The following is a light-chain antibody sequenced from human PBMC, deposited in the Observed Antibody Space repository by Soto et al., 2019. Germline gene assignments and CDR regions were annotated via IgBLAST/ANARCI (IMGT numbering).Light chain of an antibody. J-gene: IGKJ1*01. V-gene: IGKV3-15*01. CDR3: QQYNNGWT. CDR1: QSVSSN. Sequence: EIVMTQSPATLSVSPGERATLSCRASQSVSSNLAWYQQKPGQAPRLLIYGASTRATGIPARFSGSGSGTEFTLNISSLQSEDFEVYYCQQYNNGWTFGQGTKVEIK. CDR2: GAS.